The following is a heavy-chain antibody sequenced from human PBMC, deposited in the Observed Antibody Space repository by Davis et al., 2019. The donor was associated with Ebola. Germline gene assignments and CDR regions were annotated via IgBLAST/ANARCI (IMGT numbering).Heavy chain of an antibody. CDR1: GGSISSSSYY. J-gene: IGHJ6*02. V-gene: IGHV4-39*01. CDR3: ARSTRYYDFWSGELGGMDV. D-gene: IGHD3-3*01. CDR2: IYYSGST. Sequence: SETLSLTCTVSGGSISSSSYYWGWIRQPPGKGLEWIGSIYYSGSTYYNPSLKSRVTISVDTSKNQLSLKLSSVTAADTAVYYCARSTRYYDFWSGELGGMDVWGQGTTVTVSS.